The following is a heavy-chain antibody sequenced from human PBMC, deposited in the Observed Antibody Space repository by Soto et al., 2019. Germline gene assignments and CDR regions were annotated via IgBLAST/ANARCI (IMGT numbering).Heavy chain of an antibody. CDR1: CDAVGTGGSY. V-gene: IGHV4-31*11. CDR3: PRGRHWFGP. Sequence: LCLACAVSCDAVGTGGSYWSWIRQHPGKGLEWIGYIYYSVSTYYNTSLESRVAISTDTSKNQVSLTLTAVNAADTAVYFCPRGRHWFGPWGQGTLVTVSS. J-gene: IGHJ5*02. CDR2: IYYSVST.